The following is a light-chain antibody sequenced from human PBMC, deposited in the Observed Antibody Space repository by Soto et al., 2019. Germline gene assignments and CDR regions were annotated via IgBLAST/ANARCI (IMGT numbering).Light chain of an antibody. CDR2: EVS. Sequence: QSALTQPASVSGSPGQSITISCIGTSSDVGSYNLVSWYQQHPGNAPKVLIYEVSERPSGVSNRFSGSKSGNTASLTISGLQAEDEAEYYCCSYAGSRTHVLFGGGTKLTVL. CDR1: SSDVGSYNL. CDR3: CSYAGSRTHVL. J-gene: IGLJ2*01. V-gene: IGLV2-23*02.